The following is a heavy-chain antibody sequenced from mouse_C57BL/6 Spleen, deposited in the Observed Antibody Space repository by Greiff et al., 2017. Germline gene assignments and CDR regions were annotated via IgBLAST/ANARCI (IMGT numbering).Heavy chain of an antibody. D-gene: IGHD1-1*01. J-gene: IGHJ3*01. CDR2: IYPSDSET. CDR3: ARPTYGSSYGFAY. Sequence: VQLQQPGAELVRPGSSVKLSCKASGYTFTSYWMDWVKQRPGQGLEWIGNIYPSDSETHYNQKFKDKATLTVDKSSSTAYMQLSSLTSEDSAVYYCARPTYGSSYGFAYWGQGTLVTVAA. CDR1: GYTFTSYW. V-gene: IGHV1-61*01.